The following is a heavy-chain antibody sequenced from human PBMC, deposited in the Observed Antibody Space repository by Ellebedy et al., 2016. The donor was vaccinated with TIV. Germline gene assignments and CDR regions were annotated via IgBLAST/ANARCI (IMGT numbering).Heavy chain of an antibody. J-gene: IGHJ6*02. Sequence: GGSLRLSXAASGFTFSSYAMSWVRQAPGKGLEWVSAISGSGGSTYYADSVKGRFTISRDNSKNTLYLQMNSLRAEDTAVYYCAKTATVTTWPKYYYYYYGMDVWGQGTTVTVSS. V-gene: IGHV3-23*01. CDR2: ISGSGGST. CDR3: AKTATVTTWPKYYYYYYGMDV. CDR1: GFTFSSYA. D-gene: IGHD4-17*01.